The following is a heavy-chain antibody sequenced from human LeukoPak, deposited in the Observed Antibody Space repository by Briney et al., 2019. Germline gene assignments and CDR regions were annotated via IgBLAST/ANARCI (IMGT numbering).Heavy chain of an antibody. CDR2: ISSSSSYI. J-gene: IGHJ4*02. D-gene: IGHD2-15*01. CDR1: GFTFSSYS. Sequence: KPGGSLRLSCAASGFTFSSYSMNWVRQAPGKGLEWVSSISSSSSYIYYADSVKGRFTISRDNAKNSLYLQMNSLRAEDTAVYYCARPPFKYENSGGSATDHWGQGTLVTVSS. V-gene: IGHV3-21*01. CDR3: ARPPFKYENSGGSATDH.